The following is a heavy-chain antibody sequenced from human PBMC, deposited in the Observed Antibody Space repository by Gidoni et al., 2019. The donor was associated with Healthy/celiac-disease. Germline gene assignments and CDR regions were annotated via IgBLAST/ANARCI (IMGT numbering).Heavy chain of an antibody. CDR2: IYPGDSDT. J-gene: IGHJ4*02. CDR1: GYSFTSYW. Sequence: GSGYSFTSYWIGWVRQMPGKGLEWMGIIYPGDSDTRYSPSFQGQVTISADKSISTAYLQWSSLKASDTAMYYCARLLGSGIYYGDFDYWGQGTLVTVSS. CDR3: ARLLGSGIYYGDFDY. D-gene: IGHD1-26*01. V-gene: IGHV5-51*01.